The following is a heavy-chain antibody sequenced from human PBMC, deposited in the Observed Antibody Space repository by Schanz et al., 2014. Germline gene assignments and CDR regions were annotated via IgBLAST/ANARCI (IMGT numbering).Heavy chain of an antibody. CDR2: IRSSSTPI. V-gene: IGHV3-48*01. CDR3: AKVRYSSGWRGDYFDE. Sequence: VHLLESGGGLVEPGGSLRLSCAASGFTFSDYSMNWVRQAPGKGPEWVSYIRSSSTPIYYADSVKGRFTISRDNSKNTLYLQMNSLRAEDTAVYYCAKVRYSSGWRGDYFDEWGQGTLVTVAS. J-gene: IGHJ4*02. CDR1: GFTFSDYS. D-gene: IGHD6-25*01.